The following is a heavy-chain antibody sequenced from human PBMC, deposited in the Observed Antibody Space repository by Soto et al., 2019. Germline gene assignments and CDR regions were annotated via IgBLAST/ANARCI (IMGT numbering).Heavy chain of an antibody. D-gene: IGHD3-22*01. J-gene: IGHJ5*02. CDR2: ISYDGSNK. CDR1: GFTFSSYG. V-gene: IGHV3-30*03. Sequence: QVQLVESGGGVVQPGRSLRLSCAASGFTFSSYGMHWVRQAPGKGLEWVAVISYDGSNKYYEDSVKGRFTISRDNSKNTLYLQMNSLRAEDTAVYYCASDSSGYYVLRNWFDPWGQGTLVTVSS. CDR3: ASDSSGYYVLRNWFDP.